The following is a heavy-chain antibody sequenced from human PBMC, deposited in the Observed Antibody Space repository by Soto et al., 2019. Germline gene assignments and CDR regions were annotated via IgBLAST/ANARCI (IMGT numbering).Heavy chain of an antibody. CDR2: IYYSGST. Sequence: PSETLSLTCTVSGGSISSYYWSWIRQPPGKGLEWIGYIYYSGSTNYNPSLKSRVTISVDTSKNQFSLKLTSVTAADTAVYYCARDKITGLFDYCGQGTLVTGSS. CDR1: GGSISSYY. J-gene: IGHJ4*02. V-gene: IGHV4-59*12. D-gene: IGHD2-8*02. CDR3: ARDKITGLFDY.